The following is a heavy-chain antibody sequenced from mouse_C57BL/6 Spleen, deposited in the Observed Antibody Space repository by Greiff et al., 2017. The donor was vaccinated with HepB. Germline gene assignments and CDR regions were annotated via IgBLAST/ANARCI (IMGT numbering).Heavy chain of an antibody. CDR2: IDPSDSET. D-gene: IGHD1-1*01. J-gene: IGHJ3*01. CDR3: AVDYGSSPPWFAY. V-gene: IGHV1-52*01. CDR1: GYTFTSYW. Sequence: QVQLQQPGAELVRPGSSVKLSCKASGYTFTSYWMHWVKQRPIQGLEWIGNIDPSDSETHYNQKFKDKATLTVDKSSSTAYMQLSSLTSEDSAVYYCAVDYGSSPPWFAYWGQGTLVTVSA.